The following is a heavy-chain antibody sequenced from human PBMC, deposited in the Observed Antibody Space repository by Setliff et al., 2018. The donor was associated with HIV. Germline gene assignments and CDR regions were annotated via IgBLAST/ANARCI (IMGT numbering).Heavy chain of an antibody. D-gene: IGHD7-27*01. V-gene: IGHV3-30*02. CDR3: AKDGDFRNSDYDAFDF. CDR2: INYDEGYE. Sequence: GESLKISCAASGFTFSVHGMHWVRKAPGRGLEWVAFINYDEGYEYYADSVQGRVTISRDNSKNTVDLQMNSLRLEDTGVYYCAKDGDFRNSDYDAFDFWGQGTMVTGSS. CDR1: GFTFSVHG. J-gene: IGHJ3*01.